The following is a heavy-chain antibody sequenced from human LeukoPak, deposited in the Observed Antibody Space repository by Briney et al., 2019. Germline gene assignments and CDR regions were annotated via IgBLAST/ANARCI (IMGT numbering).Heavy chain of an antibody. D-gene: IGHD3-10*01. CDR2: ISPSGDIT. Sequence: GGSLRLSCAASGFTFTSYSMNWVRQAPGKGLEWVSGISPSGDITYYADSVKGRFTISRDNSKNTLYLEVISLTAEDTAVYYCAKDDAWLRFGEWSQGTLVTVSS. J-gene: IGHJ4*02. V-gene: IGHV3-23*01. CDR3: AKDDAWLRFGE. CDR1: GFTFTSYS.